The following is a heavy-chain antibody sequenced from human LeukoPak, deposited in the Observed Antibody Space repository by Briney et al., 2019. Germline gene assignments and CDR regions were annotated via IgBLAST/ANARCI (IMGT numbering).Heavy chain of an antibody. D-gene: IGHD3-10*01. J-gene: IGHJ6*03. CDR3: ARDRNMVRGAAYYYYYMDV. Sequence: ASVKVSCKASGGTFTHYVISWVRQAPGQGLEWMGGTAPISGTPLYSQRFQGRVTISADTSTNTAYMEMSSVRSEDTAVYYCARDRNMVRGAAYYYYYMDVWGKGTTVTISS. CDR2: TAPISGTP. CDR1: GGTFTHYV. V-gene: IGHV1-69*06.